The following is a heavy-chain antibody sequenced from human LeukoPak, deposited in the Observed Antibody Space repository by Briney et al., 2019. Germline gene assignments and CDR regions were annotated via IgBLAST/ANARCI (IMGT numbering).Heavy chain of an antibody. CDR1: GGSISSGDFP. Sequence: SETLSLTCAVSGGSISSGDFPWSWIRQPPGKGPEWIGYIFHTGHTSYNPSLKSRVTISVDMSKNHLSLRLTSVTAADTAVYYCARGFYGAGSHFDYWGQGTLVTVSS. V-gene: IGHV4-30-2*01. CDR3: ARGFYGAGSHFDY. CDR2: IFHTGHT. J-gene: IGHJ4*02. D-gene: IGHD3-10*01.